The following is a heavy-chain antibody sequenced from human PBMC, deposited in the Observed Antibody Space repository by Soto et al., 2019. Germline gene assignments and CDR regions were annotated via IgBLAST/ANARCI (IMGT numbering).Heavy chain of an antibody. CDR1: GGSISSGDYY. CDR3: ARVRWELLGVDY. J-gene: IGHJ4*02. Sequence: QVQLQESGPGLVKPSQTLSLTCTVSGGSISSGDYYWSWIRQPPGKGLEWIGYIYYSGSTYYNPSLQGPGNQIGGTAQDPVSLKLSSVTAADTAVYYCARVRWELLGVDYWGQGTLVTVSS. V-gene: IGHV4-30-4*01. D-gene: IGHD1-26*01. CDR2: IYYSGST.